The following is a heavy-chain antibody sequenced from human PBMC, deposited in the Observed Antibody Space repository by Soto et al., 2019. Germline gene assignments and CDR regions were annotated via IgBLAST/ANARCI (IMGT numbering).Heavy chain of an antibody. Sequence: QVPLVESGGGVVQPGRSLRLSCAASGFTFSSYAMHWVRQAPGKGLEWVAVISYDGSNKYYADSVKGRFTISRDNSKNTLYLQMNSLRAEDTAVYYCADPDWSTGYWGQGTLVTVSS. CDR3: ADPDWSTGY. J-gene: IGHJ4*02. D-gene: IGHD3-9*01. CDR2: ISYDGSNK. V-gene: IGHV3-30-3*01. CDR1: GFTFSSYA.